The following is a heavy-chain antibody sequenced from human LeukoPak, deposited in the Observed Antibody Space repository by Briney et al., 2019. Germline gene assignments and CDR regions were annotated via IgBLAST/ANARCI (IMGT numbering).Heavy chain of an antibody. V-gene: IGHV4-31*03. D-gene: IGHD3-22*01. CDR2: IYYSGST. Sequence: SETLSLTCTVSGGSISSGGYYWSWIRQHPGKGLEWIGYIYYSGSTYYNPSLKSRVTISVDTSKNQFSLKLSSVTAADTAVYYCARGGCSSGYYLEMDAFDIWGQGTMVTVSS. CDR1: GGSISSGGYY. CDR3: ARGGCSSGYYLEMDAFDI. J-gene: IGHJ3*02.